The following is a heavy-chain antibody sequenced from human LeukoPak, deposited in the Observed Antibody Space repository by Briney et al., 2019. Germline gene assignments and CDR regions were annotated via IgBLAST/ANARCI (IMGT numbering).Heavy chain of an antibody. D-gene: IGHD1-26*01. V-gene: IGHV4-39*07. Sequence: PSETLSLTCTVSGGSISSSSYYWGWIRQPPGKGLGWIGNIYYSGSTYYNPSLESRVTMSVDTSKNQFSLKLSSVTAADTAVYYCARELGGSYRASDAFDIWGQGTMVTVSS. CDR1: GGSISSSSYY. J-gene: IGHJ3*02. CDR2: IYYSGST. CDR3: ARELGGSYRASDAFDI.